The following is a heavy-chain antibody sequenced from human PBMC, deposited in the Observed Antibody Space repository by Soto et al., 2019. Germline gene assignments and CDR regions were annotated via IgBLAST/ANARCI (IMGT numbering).Heavy chain of an antibody. CDR2: INHSGSI. V-gene: IGHV4-34*01. J-gene: IGHJ4*02. CDR3: AARLHSTYDSGGYY. D-gene: IGHD5-12*01. Sequence: SETLSLTCAVYGGSFSGNYWSWVRQPPGKGLEWIGEINHSGSINYNPSLKSRVTISVDTSKNQFSLKLSSVTAADTAVYYCAARLHSTYDSGGYYWGQGTLVTVSS. CDR1: GGSFSGNY.